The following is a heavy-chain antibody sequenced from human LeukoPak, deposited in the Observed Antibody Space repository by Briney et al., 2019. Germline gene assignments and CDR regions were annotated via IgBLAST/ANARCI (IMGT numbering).Heavy chain of an antibody. V-gene: IGHV4-59*02. Sequence: SETLSLTCTVSGSSVSSYYWTWVRQPPGKGLEWIGFLSYSGSTDYNPSLKSRLTISLDTSKNQISLKLSSVSAADTAVYYCARSYSSGWFDYWGQGTLVTVSS. D-gene: IGHD6-19*01. J-gene: IGHJ4*02. CDR2: LSYSGST. CDR3: ARSYSSGWFDY. CDR1: GSSVSSYY.